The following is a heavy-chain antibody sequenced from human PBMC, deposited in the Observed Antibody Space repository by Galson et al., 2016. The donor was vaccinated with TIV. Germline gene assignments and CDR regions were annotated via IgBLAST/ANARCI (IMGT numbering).Heavy chain of an antibody. D-gene: IGHD3-22*01. CDR3: AKVPSSGFSYYYGIDV. Sequence: SLRLSCAASGFTFSSYALTWVRQAPGKGLEWVSAISGGGSSSYYGDSVKGRFTISRDNSEKMLYLQMNSLRAEDTAVYYCAKVPSSGFSYYYGIDVWGQGTTVTVS. V-gene: IGHV3-23*01. J-gene: IGHJ6*02. CDR1: GFTFSSYA. CDR2: ISGGGSSS.